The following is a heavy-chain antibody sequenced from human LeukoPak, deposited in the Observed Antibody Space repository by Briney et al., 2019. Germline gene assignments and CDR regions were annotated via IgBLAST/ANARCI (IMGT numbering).Heavy chain of an antibody. V-gene: IGHV4-30-2*01. Sequence: SETLSLTCTVSGGSISSGGYYWSWIRQPPGKGLEWIGYIYHSGSTYYNPSLKSRVTISVDRSKNQFSLKLSSVTAADAAVYYCARPVTAAGTDYFDYWGQGTLVTVSS. J-gene: IGHJ4*02. D-gene: IGHD6-13*01. CDR2: IYHSGST. CDR1: GGSISSGGYY. CDR3: ARPVTAAGTDYFDY.